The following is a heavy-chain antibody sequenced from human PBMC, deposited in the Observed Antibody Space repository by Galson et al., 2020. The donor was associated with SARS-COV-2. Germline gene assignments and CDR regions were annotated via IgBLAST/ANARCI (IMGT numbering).Heavy chain of an antibody. Sequence: SETLSLTRSVSGGSITTGGYQWCWIRQPPGKGLEWIGYIFSSGSSYYNPSLKSRLTISVDTSKNQFSVGLTSVTAADTAVYYCARGGWGGDFVDIWGQGALVSVSS. CDR3: ARGGWGGDFVDI. D-gene: IGHD4-17*01. CDR1: GGSITTGGYQ. CDR2: IFSSGSS. J-gene: IGHJ4*02. V-gene: IGHV4-30-4*08.